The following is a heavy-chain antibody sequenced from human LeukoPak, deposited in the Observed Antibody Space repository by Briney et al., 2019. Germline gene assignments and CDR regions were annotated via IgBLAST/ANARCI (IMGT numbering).Heavy chain of an antibody. CDR2: IGARSNPI. Sequence: GGSLRLSCAASGFSFSDFYMSWIRQAPGMGLEWISYIGARSNPIYYADSVKGRFTISRDDAKNSLYLQMNSLRDEDTAVYFCAREARGSGRDFDYWGQGILVTVSS. CDR1: GFSFSDFY. CDR3: AREARGSGRDFDY. J-gene: IGHJ4*02. D-gene: IGHD1-26*01. V-gene: IGHV3-11*01.